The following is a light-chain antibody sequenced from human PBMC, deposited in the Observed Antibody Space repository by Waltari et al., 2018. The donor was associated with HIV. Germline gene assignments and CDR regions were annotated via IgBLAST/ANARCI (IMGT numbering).Light chain of an antibody. CDR1: TPNIGADYA. V-gene: IGLV1-40*01. Sequence: QSALPQPPSVSGAPGQTVTISCTGTTPNIGADYAVHWYHQFPGGAPSPLISAGNTRPSGVPHRFSVSKSGNSASLTITGLQADDEAEYYCQSHDDFVGSREFGGG. J-gene: IGLJ2*01. CDR2: AGN. CDR3: QSHDDFVGSRE.